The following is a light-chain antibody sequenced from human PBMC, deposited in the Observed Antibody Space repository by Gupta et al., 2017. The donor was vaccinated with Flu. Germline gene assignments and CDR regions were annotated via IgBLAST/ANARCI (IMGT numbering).Light chain of an antibody. J-gene: IGLJ1*01. Sequence: GTSGDVGGYSYVSWYQHPPGKAPKLIIYEVSRRPSGVPDRFSASKSGSTASLTVSGLQAEDEADYYCGSYADGRYVFGTGTKVTVL. CDR3: GSYADGRYV. CDR2: EVS. V-gene: IGLV2-8*01. CDR1: SGDVGGYSY.